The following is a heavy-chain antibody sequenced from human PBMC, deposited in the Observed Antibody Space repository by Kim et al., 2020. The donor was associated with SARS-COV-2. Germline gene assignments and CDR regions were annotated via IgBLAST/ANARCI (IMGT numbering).Heavy chain of an antibody. V-gene: IGHV3-30-3*01. D-gene: IGHD5-12*01. CDR2: ISYDGSNK. CDR1: GFTFSSYA. Sequence: GGSLRLSCAASGFTFSSYAMHWVRQAPGKGLEWVADISYDGSNKYYAASVKGRFTISRDNSKNTLYLQMNSLRAEDTAVYYCARDREVATFENYYYGMDDWGQGTTVTVSS. J-gene: IGHJ6*02. CDR3: ARDREVATFENYYYGMDD.